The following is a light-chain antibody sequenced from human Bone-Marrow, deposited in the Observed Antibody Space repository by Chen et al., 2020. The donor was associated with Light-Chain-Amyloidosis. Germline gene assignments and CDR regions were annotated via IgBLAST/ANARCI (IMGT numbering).Light chain of an antibody. Sequence: QSVLTQPPSVSGAPGQRVTISCTGSSSNIGAGYDVHWYQQLPGTAPKLLIYDNANRPSGVPDRFSGSKSGSSASLASTGLQAEDEADYYCQSYDGSLGGSRVFGGGTKLTVL. CDR2: DNA. CDR1: SSNIGAGYD. CDR3: QSYDGSLGGSRV. V-gene: IGLV1-40*01. J-gene: IGLJ3*02.